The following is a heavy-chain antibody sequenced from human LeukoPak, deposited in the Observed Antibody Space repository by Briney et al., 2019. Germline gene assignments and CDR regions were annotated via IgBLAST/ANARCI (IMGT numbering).Heavy chain of an antibody. CDR1: GGSLQSFY. J-gene: IGHJ4*02. D-gene: IGHD3-22*01. CDR2: IYYSGST. Sequence: KPSGAPSLTPALPGGSLQSFYLRWVREPPRKGLGWGGDIYYSGSTNYNPSLKSRVTISVDTSKNQFSLKLSSVTAADTAVYYCARSRPTYYYDSSGTNFDYWGQGTLVTVSS. CDR3: ARSRPTYYYDSSGTNFDY. V-gene: IGHV4-59*08.